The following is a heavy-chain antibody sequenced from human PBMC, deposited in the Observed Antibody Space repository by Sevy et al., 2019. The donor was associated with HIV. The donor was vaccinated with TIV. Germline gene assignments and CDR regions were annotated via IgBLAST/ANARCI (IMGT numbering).Heavy chain of an antibody. CDR1: GGSITSKNYF. D-gene: IGHD5-18*01. CDR3: ARHSFKHGYRPHYFGY. V-gene: IGHV4-39*01. J-gene: IGHJ4*02. Sequence: SETLSLTCSVSGGSITSKNYFWAWIRQSPGKGLEWIGSIYHSGSTYHSPSIQSRVGISVDTSRRHFSLKLSSVTATDTAVYYCARHSFKHGYRPHYFGYWSQGTLVTVSS. CDR2: IYHSGST.